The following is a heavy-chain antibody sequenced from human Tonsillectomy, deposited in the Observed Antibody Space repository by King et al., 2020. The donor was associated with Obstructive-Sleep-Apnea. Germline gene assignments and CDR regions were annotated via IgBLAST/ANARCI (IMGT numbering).Heavy chain of an antibody. Sequence: VQLVESGGALVKPGGSLRLSCAASGFTFTKAWMSWVRQAPGKGLEWVGRIKSQIDGGTTDYAAPVKGRLTISRDDSKSTLHLQMNSLKIEDTGVYYCRGYGDYTDYFHYWGQGTLVTVSS. D-gene: IGHD4-17*01. J-gene: IGHJ4*01. CDR2: IKSQIDGGTT. CDR3: RGYGDYTDYFHY. CDR1: GFTFTKAW. V-gene: IGHV3-15*02.